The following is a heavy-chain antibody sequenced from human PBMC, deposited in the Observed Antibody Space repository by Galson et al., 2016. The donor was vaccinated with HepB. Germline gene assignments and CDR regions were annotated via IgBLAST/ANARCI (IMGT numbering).Heavy chain of an antibody. D-gene: IGHD2/OR15-2a*01. CDR3: ARNGFYCLDY. V-gene: IGHV4-59*12. CDR1: GGSISSYY. Sequence: SETLSLTCTVSGGSISSYYWSWIRQPPGKGLEWIGYIYYSGSTNYNPSLKSRVTISVDTSKNQFSLKLSSVTAADTAVYYCARNGFYCLDYWGQGILVTVSS. J-gene: IGHJ4*02. CDR2: IYYSGST.